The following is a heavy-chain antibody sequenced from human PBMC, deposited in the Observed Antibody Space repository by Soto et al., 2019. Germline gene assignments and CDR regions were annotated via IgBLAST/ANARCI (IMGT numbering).Heavy chain of an antibody. Sequence: GGSLRLSCAASGFTFSSYAMSWVRQAPGKGLEWVSAISGSGGSTYYADSVKGRFTISRDNSKNTLYLQMNSLRAEDTAVYYCASHDNDSRGHYYFDYWGQGTMVTVSS. CDR2: ISGSGGST. CDR1: GFTFSSYA. D-gene: IGHD3-22*01. V-gene: IGHV3-23*01. J-gene: IGHJ4*02. CDR3: ASHDNDSRGHYYFDY.